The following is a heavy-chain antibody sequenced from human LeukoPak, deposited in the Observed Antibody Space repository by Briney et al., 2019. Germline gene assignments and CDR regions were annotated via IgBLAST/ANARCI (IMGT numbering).Heavy chain of an antibody. Sequence: VGSLRLSCAASGFSFSDYDMHWVRQAPGKGLEWVTFIRYDGTNTYADSVKGRFTISRDNSKNTLYLQMNSLKGEDTAVYYCAKQYVDLDYWGQGTLVTVSS. CDR2: IRYDGTNT. D-gene: IGHD5-12*01. CDR3: AKQYVDLDY. CDR1: GFSFSDYD. J-gene: IGHJ4*02. V-gene: IGHV3-30*02.